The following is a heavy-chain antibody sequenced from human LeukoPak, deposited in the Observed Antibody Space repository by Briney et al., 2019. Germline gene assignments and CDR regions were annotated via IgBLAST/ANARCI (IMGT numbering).Heavy chain of an antibody. CDR3: ARASFDTSAYYYFDY. CDR1: GFPFSSFP. Sequence: GRSLRLSCAASGFPFSSFPMHWVRRAPGKGQEWVTVISYDGGNRYYADSVKGRFTISRDNSKNTLYLQMNSLRAEDTAMYYCARASFDTSAYYYFDYWGQGTLVTVSS. J-gene: IGHJ4*02. D-gene: IGHD3-22*01. CDR2: ISYDGGNR. V-gene: IGHV3-30-3*01.